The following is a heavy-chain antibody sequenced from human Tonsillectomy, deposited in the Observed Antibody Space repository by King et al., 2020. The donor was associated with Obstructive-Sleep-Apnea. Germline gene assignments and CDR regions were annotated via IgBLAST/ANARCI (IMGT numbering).Heavy chain of an antibody. D-gene: IGHD3-3*01. CDR2: ISGSGGST. J-gene: IGHJ4*02. V-gene: IGHV3-23*04. CDR1: GFTFSSYA. Sequence: EVQLVESGGGLVQPGGSLRLSFAASGFTFSSYAMSWVRQAPGKGLEWVSVISGSGGSTYYADSRKGRFTISRDNSKNTLYLQMNSLRAEDTAVYYCATNRGVWSGPDYWGQGTLVTVSS. CDR3: ATNRGVWSGPDY.